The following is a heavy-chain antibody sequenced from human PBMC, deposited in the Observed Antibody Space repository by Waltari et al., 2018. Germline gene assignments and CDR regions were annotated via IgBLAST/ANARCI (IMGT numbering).Heavy chain of an antibody. CDR3: ARTRFSMTTVTTYYYYGMDV. V-gene: IGHV1-2*02. D-gene: IGHD4-4*01. Sequence: QVQLVQSGAEVKKPGASVKVSCKASGYTFTGYYMHWVRQAPGQGLEWMGWINPNRGGTNYAQKFQGRVTMTRDTAISTAYMELSRLRSDDTAVYYCARTRFSMTTVTTYYYYGMDVWGQGTTVTVSS. CDR2: INPNRGGT. J-gene: IGHJ6*02. CDR1: GYTFTGYY.